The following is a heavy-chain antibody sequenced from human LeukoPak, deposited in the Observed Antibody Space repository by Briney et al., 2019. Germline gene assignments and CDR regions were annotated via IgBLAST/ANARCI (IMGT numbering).Heavy chain of an antibody. CDR2: IIHSGST. Sequence: PSETPSLTCAVYGGSFSGYYWSWIRQPPGKGLEWLGEIIHSGSTNYNPSLKSRVTISVDTSSNQFSLKVTSLTAADTAIYYCARHSVTRGLYYWGQGTLVTVSS. J-gene: IGHJ4*02. CDR1: GGSFSGYY. D-gene: IGHD4-17*01. V-gene: IGHV4-34*12. CDR3: ARHSVTRGLYY.